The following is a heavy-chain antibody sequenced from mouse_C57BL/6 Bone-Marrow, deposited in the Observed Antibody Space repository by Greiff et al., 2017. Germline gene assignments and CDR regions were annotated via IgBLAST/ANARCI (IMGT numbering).Heavy chain of an antibody. V-gene: IGHV1-39*01. Sequence: VQLQQSGPELVKPGASVKISCKASGYSFTDYNMNWVKQSNGKSLEWIGVLNPNYGTTSYNQQFKGKATLTADQSSSTAYIQLHSLTSEDSAVYYCARHHYYGGSYYFDYWGQGTTLTVSA. CDR3: ARHHYYGGSYYFDY. D-gene: IGHD1-1*01. J-gene: IGHJ2*01. CDR2: LNPNYGTT. CDR1: GYSFTDYN.